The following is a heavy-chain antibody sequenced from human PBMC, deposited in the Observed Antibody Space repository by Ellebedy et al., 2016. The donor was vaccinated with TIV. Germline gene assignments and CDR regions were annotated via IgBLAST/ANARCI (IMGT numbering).Heavy chain of an antibody. CDR1: GGTFSSYA. D-gene: IGHD5-18*01. CDR3: ARDREGYSYATNFDY. V-gene: IGHV1-69*13. J-gene: IGHJ4*02. Sequence: SVKVSXXASGGTFSSYAISWVRQAPGQGLEWMGGIIPIFGTANYAQKFQGRVTITADESTSTAYMELSSLRSEDTAVYYCARDREGYSYATNFDYWGQGTLVTVSS. CDR2: IIPIFGTA.